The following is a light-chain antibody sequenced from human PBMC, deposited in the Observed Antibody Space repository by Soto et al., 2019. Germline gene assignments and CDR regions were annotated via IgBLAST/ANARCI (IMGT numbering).Light chain of an antibody. Sequence: TVLTQSPAALSMYPEERTTISCMAIPSDTNFLAGYQKKACQSPRLLIYCTFTRATCIPAIVSGSGSGTDFTLSISSLEHDEPSSHYCEQRNIGPPITFGQGTRLEIK. CDR1: PSDTNF. V-gene: IGKV3-11*01. CDR3: EQRNIGPPIT. CDR2: CTF. J-gene: IGKJ5*01.